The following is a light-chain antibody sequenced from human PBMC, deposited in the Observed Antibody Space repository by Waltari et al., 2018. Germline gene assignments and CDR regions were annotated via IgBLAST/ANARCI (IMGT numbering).Light chain of an antibody. CDR3: QQRTDWPPLT. Sequence: DIQMTQSPSTLSASVGDRVTIPCRASQTISDWLAWYQHKPGRVPRLLLYDASSLESGVPSRFSGSGFGTDFTLTISSLQPDDFASYYCQQRTDWPPLTFGGGTKVEIK. J-gene: IGKJ4*01. CDR2: DAS. V-gene: IGKV1-5*01. CDR1: QTISDW.